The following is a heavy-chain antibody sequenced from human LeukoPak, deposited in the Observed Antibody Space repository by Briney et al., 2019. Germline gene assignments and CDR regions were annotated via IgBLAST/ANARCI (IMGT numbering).Heavy chain of an antibody. CDR3: ARRGLRNWFDP. CDR1: GYSFTSYW. Sequence: GESLKISCKGSGYSFTSYWIGWVRQMPGKGLEWMGIIYSPSFQGQVTISADKSISTAYLQWSSLKASDTAMYYCARRGLRNWFDPWGQGTLVTVSS. J-gene: IGHJ5*02. CDR2: I. D-gene: IGHD5-12*01. V-gene: IGHV5-51*01.